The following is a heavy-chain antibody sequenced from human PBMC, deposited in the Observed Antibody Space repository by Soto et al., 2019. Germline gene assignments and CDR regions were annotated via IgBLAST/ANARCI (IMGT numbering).Heavy chain of an antibody. CDR1: GGPISSYY. D-gene: IGHD6-13*01. CDR2: VYYSASTNYKPSL. Sequence: SETLSLTCTVSGGPISSYYWSWIRQPPGKGLEWIGYVYYSASTNYKPSLNYNPSLKSRVTISLDTSKNHYSLRLSSVTTADTALYYCLRVFSDRSNFFDPWGQGTLVIGSS. CDR3: LRVFSDRSNFFDP. V-gene: IGHV4-59*01. J-gene: IGHJ5*02.